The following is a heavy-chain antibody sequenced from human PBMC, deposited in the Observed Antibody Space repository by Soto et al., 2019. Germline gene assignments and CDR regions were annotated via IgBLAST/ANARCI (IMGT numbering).Heavy chain of an antibody. CDR1: GGSISSSSYY. Sequence: PSETMSLTCTVSGGSISSSSYYWGWIRQPPGKGLEWIGSIYYSGSTYYNPSLKSRVTISVDTSKNQFSLKLSSVTAADTAVYYCARPSPLIAVAGTVGEYFQHWGQGTLVTVSS. CDR2: IYYSGST. J-gene: IGHJ1*01. D-gene: IGHD6-19*01. V-gene: IGHV4-39*01. CDR3: ARPSPLIAVAGTVGEYFQH.